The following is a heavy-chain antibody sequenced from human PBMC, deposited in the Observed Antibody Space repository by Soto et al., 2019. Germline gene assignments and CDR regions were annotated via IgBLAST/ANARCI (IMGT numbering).Heavy chain of an antibody. D-gene: IGHD2-15*01. J-gene: IGHJ4*02. CDR3: AKDPLLRTAAYYFDY. Sequence: GGSLRLSCAASGFTFSSYAMSWVRQAPGKGLEWVSAISGSGSSTYYADSVKGRFTISRDNSKNTLYLQMNSLRAEDTAVYYCAKDPLLRTAAYYFDYWGQGTLVTVSS. CDR2: ISGSGSST. V-gene: IGHV3-23*01. CDR1: GFTFSSYA.